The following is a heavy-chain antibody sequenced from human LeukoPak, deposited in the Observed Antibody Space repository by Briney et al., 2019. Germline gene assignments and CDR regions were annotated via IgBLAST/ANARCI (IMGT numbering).Heavy chain of an antibody. D-gene: IGHD2-2*01. Sequence: TGGSLRLSCAASGFTFSSYWMHWVRQAPGKGLVWVSRINSDGSSTSYADSVKGRFTISRDNAKNTLYLQMNSLRAEDTAVYYCARVPPLGDCSSTSCLGAFDIWGQGTMVTVSS. CDR1: GFTFSSYW. CDR3: ARVPPLGDCSSTSCLGAFDI. V-gene: IGHV3-74*01. J-gene: IGHJ3*02. CDR2: INSDGSST.